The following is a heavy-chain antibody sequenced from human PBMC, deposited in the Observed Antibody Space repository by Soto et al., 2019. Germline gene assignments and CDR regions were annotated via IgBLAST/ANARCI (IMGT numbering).Heavy chain of an antibody. V-gene: IGHV1-2*02. CDR2: INPNSGGT. J-gene: IGHJ6*02. D-gene: IGHD3-22*01. Sequence: GASVKVSCKASGYTFTGHYMHWVRQAPGQGLEWMGWINPNSGGTNYAQKFQGRVTMTRDTSISTAYMELSRLRSDDTAVYYCARMPITMIVVVITPDYGMDVWGQGTTVTVSS. CDR1: GYTFTGHY. CDR3: ARMPITMIVVVITPDYGMDV.